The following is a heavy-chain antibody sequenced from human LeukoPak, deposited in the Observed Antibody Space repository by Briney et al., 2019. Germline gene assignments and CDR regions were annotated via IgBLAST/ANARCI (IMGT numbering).Heavy chain of an antibody. V-gene: IGHV3-21*01. CDR1: GFSFKNYA. D-gene: IGHD3-22*01. J-gene: IGHJ4*02. CDR2: ISNGGGFK. CDR3: ATEYSDNSGYCFH. Sequence: GGSLRLSCAGSGFSFKNYAMSWVRKAPGKGLEWVSSISNGGGFKSYADSLEGRFAISRENAKNSLYLQMNSLRAEDTAVYYCATEYSDNSGYCFHWGQGTLVTVSS.